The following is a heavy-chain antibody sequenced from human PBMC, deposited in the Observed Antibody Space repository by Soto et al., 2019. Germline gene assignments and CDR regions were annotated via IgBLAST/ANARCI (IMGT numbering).Heavy chain of an antibody. CDR3: AGGELYGGMYY. J-gene: IGHJ4*02. V-gene: IGHV3-30*14. CDR2: ISYYGSNK. D-gene: IGHD1-26*01. CDR1: GFIFGSYA. Sequence: PGGSLRLSCAASGFIFGSYAMHWVRQAPGKGLEWLAVISYYGSNKYYADSVEGRFTISRDNSKNTLYLQMNSLRTVDTAVYFCAGGELYGGMYYWVQGTLVTVSS.